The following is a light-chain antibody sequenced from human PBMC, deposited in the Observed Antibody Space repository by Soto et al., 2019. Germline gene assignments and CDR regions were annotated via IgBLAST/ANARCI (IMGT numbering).Light chain of an antibody. J-gene: IGKJ4*01. Sequence: EIVMTQSPATLSVSPGERAPLSCRASQSVSRNLAWYQQKPGQAPRLLIYAASTRATGVSARFSGSGSGTEFTLTISSLQSEDFTIYYCQYYNNWLATFGGGTKVDIK. V-gene: IGKV3-15*01. CDR2: AAS. CDR1: QSVSRN. CDR3: QYYNNWLAT.